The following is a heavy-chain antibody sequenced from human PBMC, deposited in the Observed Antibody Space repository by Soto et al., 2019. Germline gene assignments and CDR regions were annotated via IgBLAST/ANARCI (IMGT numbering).Heavy chain of an antibody. Sequence: QVQLVQSGAEVKKPGASVKVSCKASGYTFTSYGISWVRQAPGQGLEWMGWISAYNGNTNYAQKRQGRVNMTTDTSTSTAYMELRSLRSDDTAVYYCARVRAVAGSPPQYYYYYYGMDVWGQGTTVTVSS. CDR1: GYTFTSYG. J-gene: IGHJ6*02. CDR2: ISAYNGNT. CDR3: ARVRAVAGSPPQYYYYYYGMDV. V-gene: IGHV1-18*01. D-gene: IGHD6-19*01.